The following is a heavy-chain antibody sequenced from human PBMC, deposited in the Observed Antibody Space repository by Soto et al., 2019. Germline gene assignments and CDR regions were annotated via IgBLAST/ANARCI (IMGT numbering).Heavy chain of an antibody. Sequence: EVQLVESGGGLVTPGGSLRLSCAVTGLTFTDAWMNWLRQAPGKGPEWVGRIKSKAAGGTADYAAAVKDRFTMSRDDSKNMLYLQMYCLKSADTAVYYCSSGMAAGTYWGQGTLVTVSS. CDR1: GLTFTDAW. J-gene: IGHJ4*02. D-gene: IGHD6-13*01. V-gene: IGHV3-15*07. CDR3: SSGMAAGTY. CDR2: IKSKAAGGTA.